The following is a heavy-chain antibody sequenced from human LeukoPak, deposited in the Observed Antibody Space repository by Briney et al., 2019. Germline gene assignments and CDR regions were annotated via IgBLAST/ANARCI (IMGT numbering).Heavy chain of an antibody. J-gene: IGHJ4*02. CDR2: IIPILGIA. CDR3: ARGGRSDYGGGLGY. D-gene: IGHD4-17*01. CDR1: GGTFSSYA. V-gene: IGHV1-69*04. Sequence: SVKVSCKASGGTFSSYAISWVRQAPGQGLEWMGRIIPILGIANYAQKFQGRVTITADKSTSTAYMELSSPRSEDTAVYYCARGGRSDYGGGLGYWGQGTLVTVSS.